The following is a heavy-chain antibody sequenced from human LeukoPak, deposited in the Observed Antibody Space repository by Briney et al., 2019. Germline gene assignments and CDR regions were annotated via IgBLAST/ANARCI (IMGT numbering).Heavy chain of an antibody. V-gene: IGHV1-8*03. J-gene: IGHJ6*03. Sequence: ASVKVSCKASGYTFTSYGISWVRQAPGQGLEWMGWMNPNSGNTGYAQKFQGRVTITRNTSISTAYMELSSLRSEDTAVYYCARVSEYYDFWSGYYRRPEYYYYMDVWGKGTTVTVSS. CDR2: MNPNSGNT. D-gene: IGHD3-3*01. CDR1: GYTFTSYG. CDR3: ARVSEYYDFWSGYYRRPEYYYYMDV.